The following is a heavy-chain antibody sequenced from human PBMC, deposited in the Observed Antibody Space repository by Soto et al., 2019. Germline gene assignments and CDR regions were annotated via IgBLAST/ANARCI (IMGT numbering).Heavy chain of an antibody. J-gene: IGHJ5*02. CDR1: GGTFSSYA. V-gene: IGHV1-69*01. D-gene: IGHD6-19*01. CDR3: ARYPSGWYSTAGWFDP. CDR2: IIPISGTA. Sequence: QVQLVQSGAEVKKPGSSVKVSCKASGGTFSSYAISWERQAPGQGLEWMGGIIPISGTANYAQKFQGRVTITADESTSTAYMELSSLRSEDTAVYYCARYPSGWYSTAGWFDPWGQGTLVTVSS.